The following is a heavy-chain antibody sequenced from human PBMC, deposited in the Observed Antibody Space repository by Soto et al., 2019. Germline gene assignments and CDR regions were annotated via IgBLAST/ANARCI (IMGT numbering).Heavy chain of an antibody. CDR2: INHSGST. J-gene: IGHJ4*02. CDR1: GGSFSGYY. D-gene: IGHD2-2*01. CDR3: ARGGADIVVVPAARLDGNFDY. Sequence: PSETLSLTCAVYGGSFSGYYWSWIRQPPGKGLEWIGEINHSGSTNYNPSLKSRVTISVDTSKNQFSLKLSSVTAADTAVYYCARGGADIVVVPAARLDGNFDYWGQGTLVTVSS. V-gene: IGHV4-34*01.